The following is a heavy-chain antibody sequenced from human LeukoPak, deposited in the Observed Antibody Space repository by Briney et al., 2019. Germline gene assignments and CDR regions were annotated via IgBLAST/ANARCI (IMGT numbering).Heavy chain of an antibody. Sequence: SQTLSLACTVSGDSISSGGYYWSWIRQHPGKGLEWIGYISYSGNTYYNPSLKSRAAISADTPKNQFSLKLSSTTAADTAVYYCARAPVATPSEFDYWGQGTLVTVSS. V-gene: IGHV4-31*03. CDR1: GDSISSGGYY. J-gene: IGHJ4*02. CDR2: ISYSGNT. CDR3: ARAPVATPSEFDY. D-gene: IGHD5-12*01.